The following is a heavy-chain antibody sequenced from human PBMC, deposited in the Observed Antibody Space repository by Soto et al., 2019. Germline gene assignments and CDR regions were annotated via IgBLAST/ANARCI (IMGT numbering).Heavy chain of an antibody. CDR2: INAGNGNT. CDR1: GYTFTSYA. Sequence: ASVKVSCKASGYTFTSYAMHWVRQAPGQRLEWMGWINAGNGNTKYSQKFQGRVTITRDTSASTAYMELSSLRSEDTAVYYCARVWNSSGWPYYFDYWGQGTLVTVS. CDR3: ARVWNSSGWPYYFDY. J-gene: IGHJ4*02. D-gene: IGHD6-19*01. V-gene: IGHV1-3*01.